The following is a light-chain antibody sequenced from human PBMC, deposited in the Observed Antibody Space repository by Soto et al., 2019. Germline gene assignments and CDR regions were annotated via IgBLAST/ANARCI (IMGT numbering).Light chain of an antibody. CDR1: QSVSSN. CDR3: QQYNNWPMYT. V-gene: IGKV3-15*01. Sequence: EIVMTQSPATLSVSPGERATLSCRASQSVSSNLAWYQQKPVQSPRLLIYGSSTRAYGIPRRFSGSGSGTEFTLTISSLQSEDFAVYYCQQYNNWPMYTFGQGTKLEIK. J-gene: IGKJ2*01. CDR2: GSS.